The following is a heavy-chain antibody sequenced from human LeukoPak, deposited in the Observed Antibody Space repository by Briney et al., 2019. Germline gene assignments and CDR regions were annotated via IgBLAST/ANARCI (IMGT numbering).Heavy chain of an antibody. CDR3: ARDRWDITGTTIDDY. Sequence: SVKVSCKASGGTFSSYAISWVRQAPGQGLEWMGGIIPIFGTANYAQKFQGRVTITADESTSTAYMELSSLRSEDTAVYYCARDRWDITGTTIDDYWGQGTLVTVSS. D-gene: IGHD1-7*01. CDR1: GGTFSSYA. V-gene: IGHV1-69*13. CDR2: IIPIFGTA. J-gene: IGHJ4*02.